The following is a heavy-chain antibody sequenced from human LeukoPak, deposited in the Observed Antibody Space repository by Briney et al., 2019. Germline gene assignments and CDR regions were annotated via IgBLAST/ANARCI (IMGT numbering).Heavy chain of an antibody. Sequence: SETLSLTCSVSGGSISSSSYYWGGIRQAPGKVLEWIGSIYYSGNTYYNPSLKSRHPLSVDTSKNQFSLKLSSMTAADTAVYYCARSPRDGYNSHYLHHWGQGPLVPVSS. D-gene: IGHD5-24*01. CDR2: IYYSGNT. J-gene: IGHJ4*02. CDR3: ARSPRDGYNSHYLHH. V-gene: IGHV4-39*01. CDR1: GGSISSSSYY.